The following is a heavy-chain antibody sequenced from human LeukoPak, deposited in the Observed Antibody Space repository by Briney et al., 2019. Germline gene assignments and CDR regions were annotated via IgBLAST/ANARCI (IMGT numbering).Heavy chain of an antibody. D-gene: IGHD5-18*01. Sequence: PSETLSLTCAVYGGSFSGYYWSWIRQPPGKGLEWIGEINHSGSTNYNPSLKSRVTISVDTSKNQFSLKLSSVTAADTAVYYCAREGEYSHGYGDYWGQGTLVTVSS. V-gene: IGHV4-34*01. CDR3: AREGEYSHGYGDY. CDR2: INHSGST. J-gene: IGHJ4*02. CDR1: GGSFSGYY.